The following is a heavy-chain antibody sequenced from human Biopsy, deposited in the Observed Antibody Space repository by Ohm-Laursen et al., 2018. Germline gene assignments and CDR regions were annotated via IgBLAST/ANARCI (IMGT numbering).Heavy chain of an antibody. Sequence: TLSLLRTVSGGSISRGGSYWGWIRQRPGKGLEWIGYIFNCANTYYKPSLKNLITISGDTSKNQFSLKLNSVAASDTAVYYCARGDYFDSNGYFWFDPWGQGTLVTVSS. J-gene: IGHJ5*02. CDR3: ARGDYFDSNGYFWFDP. D-gene: IGHD3-22*01. CDR2: IFNCANT. CDR1: GGSISRGGSY. V-gene: IGHV4-31*01.